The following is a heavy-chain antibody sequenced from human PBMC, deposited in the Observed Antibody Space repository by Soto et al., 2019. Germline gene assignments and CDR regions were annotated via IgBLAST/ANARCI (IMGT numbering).Heavy chain of an antibody. V-gene: IGHV4-30-2*01. CDR3: AREGYSSAYYYYYGMDV. Sequence: SETLSLTCAVSGGSLSSGGYSWSWIRQPPGKGLEWIGYIYHSGSTYYNPSLKSRVTISVDTSKNQFSLKLSSVTAADTAVYYCAREGYSSAYYYYYGMDVWGQGTTVTVSS. J-gene: IGHJ6*02. CDR1: GGSLSSGGYS. CDR2: IYHSGST. D-gene: IGHD3-22*01.